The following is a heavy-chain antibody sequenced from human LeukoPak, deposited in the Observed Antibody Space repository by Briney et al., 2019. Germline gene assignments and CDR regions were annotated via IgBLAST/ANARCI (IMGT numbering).Heavy chain of an antibody. CDR2: IYPGDSDT. V-gene: IGHV5-51*01. D-gene: IGHD5-24*01. Sequence: NHGAPLQISCEGSGSIFSSYRNGWGRQLAGEGLGGMGLIYPGDSDTSYTPSFQGQVTISADKSISTAYLQWSSLKASDTAMYYCARRRDGYNRGYFDYWGQGTLVTVSS. CDR3: ARRRDGYNRGYFDY. J-gene: IGHJ4*02. CDR1: GSIFSSYR.